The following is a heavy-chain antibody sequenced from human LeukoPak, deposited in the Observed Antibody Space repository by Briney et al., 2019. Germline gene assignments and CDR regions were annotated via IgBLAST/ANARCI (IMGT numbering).Heavy chain of an antibody. CDR1: GGSISSYY. V-gene: IGHV4-59*08. CDR2: IYYSGST. CDR3: ARQDYGDAFDI. Sequence: PSETLSLTCTVSGGSISSYYWRWIRQPPGKGLEWMGYIYYSGSTNYNTSLKSRVTISVDTSKTQFSLKLSSVTAADTAVYYCARQDYGDAFDIWGQGTMVTVSS. J-gene: IGHJ3*02. D-gene: IGHD4-17*01.